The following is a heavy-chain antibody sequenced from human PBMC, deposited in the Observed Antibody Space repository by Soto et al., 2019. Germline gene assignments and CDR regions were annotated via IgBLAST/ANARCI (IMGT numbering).Heavy chain of an antibody. CDR1: GYTFTSYD. J-gene: IGHJ6*02. V-gene: IGHV1-8*01. D-gene: IGHD3-22*01. Sequence: APVKVSCKASGYTFTSYDINWVRQATGQGLEWMGWMNPNSGNTGYAQKFQGRVTMTRNTSISTAYMELSSLRSEDTAVYYCARGPNYYDSSGYYGNGMDVWGQGTTVTVSS. CDR3: ARGPNYYDSSGYYGNGMDV. CDR2: MNPNSGNT.